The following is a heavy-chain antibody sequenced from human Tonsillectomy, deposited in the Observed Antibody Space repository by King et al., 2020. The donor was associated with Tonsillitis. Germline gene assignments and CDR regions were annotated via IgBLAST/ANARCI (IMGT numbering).Heavy chain of an antibody. CDR1: GFTFSSYG. J-gene: IGHJ2*01. Sequence: VQLVESGGGVVQPGRSLRLSCAASGFTFSSYGMHWVRQAPGKGLEWVTVISYDGSNKYYADSVKGRFTISRDNSKNTLYLQMNSLRAEDTAVYYCAKDAITKVRGGNWYLDLSGRGTLVTVSS. D-gene: IGHD3-10*01. CDR3: AKDAITKVRGGNWYLDL. CDR2: ISYDGSNK. V-gene: IGHV3-30*18.